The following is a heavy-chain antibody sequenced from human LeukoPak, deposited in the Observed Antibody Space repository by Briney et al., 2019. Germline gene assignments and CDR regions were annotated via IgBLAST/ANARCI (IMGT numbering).Heavy chain of an antibody. V-gene: IGHV1-69*05. CDR1: GGTFSSYA. Sequence: GASVKVSCKASGGTFSSYAISWVRQAPGQGLEWMGGIIPIFGTANYAQKIQGRVTITTDESTSTAYMELSSLRSEDTAVYYCAIVGATNSFDYWGQGTLVTVSS. CDR2: IIPIFGTA. D-gene: IGHD1-26*01. CDR3: AIVGATNSFDY. J-gene: IGHJ4*02.